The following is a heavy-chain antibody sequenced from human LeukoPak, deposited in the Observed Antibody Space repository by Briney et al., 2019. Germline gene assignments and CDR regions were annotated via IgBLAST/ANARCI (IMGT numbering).Heavy chain of an antibody. J-gene: IGHJ6*03. CDR1: GGSISSSSYY. CDR2: IYYSGST. Sequence: SETLSLTCTVSGGSISSSSYYWGWLRQPPGKGLEWIGSIYYSGSTYYNPSLKSRVTISVDTSKNQFSLKLSSVTAADTAVYYCARGNWYCSSTSCSYLDYYYYYYYMDVWGKGTTVTVSS. D-gene: IGHD2-2*01. V-gene: IGHV4-39*07. CDR3: ARGNWYCSSTSCSYLDYYYYYYYMDV.